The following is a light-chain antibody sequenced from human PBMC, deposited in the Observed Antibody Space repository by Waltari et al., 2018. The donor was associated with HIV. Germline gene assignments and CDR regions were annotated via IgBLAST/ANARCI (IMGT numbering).Light chain of an antibody. J-gene: IGKJ1*01. CDR3: QKYNGAPWT. Sequence: DIQMTQSPSSLSASVGDRVTITCRASQGISNFLAWYQQKPGKVPKLLIHAASALHSGVPSRFSGRGSGTDFTLTINGLQPEDVATYYCQKYNGAPWTFGQGTKVDIK. V-gene: IGKV1-27*01. CDR1: QGISNF. CDR2: AAS.